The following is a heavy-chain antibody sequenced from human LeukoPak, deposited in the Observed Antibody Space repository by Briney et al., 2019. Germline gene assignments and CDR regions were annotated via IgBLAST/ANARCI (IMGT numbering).Heavy chain of an antibody. CDR3: TRYDDAFDI. D-gene: IGHD3-16*01. Sequence: PSETLSLTCTVSGGSVNSDYWNWIRQPPGKGLEWIGYTYYSGSTNYNPSLRGRVTISVDTSKNQFSPKLNSVTAADTAVYYCTRYDDAFDIWGQGTMVTVSS. CDR2: TYYSGST. CDR1: GGSVNSDY. J-gene: IGHJ3*02. V-gene: IGHV4-59*02.